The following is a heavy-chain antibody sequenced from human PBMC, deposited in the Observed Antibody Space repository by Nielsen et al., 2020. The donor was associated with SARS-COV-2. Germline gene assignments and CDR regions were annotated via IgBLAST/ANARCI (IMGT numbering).Heavy chain of an antibody. CDR3: AKGRGSSTSCFDY. V-gene: IGHV3-23*01. D-gene: IGHD2-2*01. Sequence: GESLKISCAASGFTFSSYAMSWVRQAPGKGLEWVSAISGSGGSTYYADSVKGRFTISRDNAKNSLYLQMNSLRAEDTALYYCAKGRGSSTSCFDYWGQGTLVTVSS. J-gene: IGHJ4*02. CDR2: ISGSGGST. CDR1: GFTFSSYA.